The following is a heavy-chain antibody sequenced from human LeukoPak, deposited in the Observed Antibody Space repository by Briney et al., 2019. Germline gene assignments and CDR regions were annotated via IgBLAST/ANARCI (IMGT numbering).Heavy chain of an antibody. CDR1: GGSISSSSYY. J-gene: IGHJ4*02. Sequence: PSETLSLTCTVSGGSISSSSYYWGWIRQPPGKGLEWIGSIYYSGSTYYNPSPKSRATISVDTSKNQFSLRLTSVTAADTAVYYCARGQQLVLNWGQGTLVTVSS. CDR2: IYYSGST. V-gene: IGHV4-39*07. CDR3: ARGQQLVLN. D-gene: IGHD6-13*01.